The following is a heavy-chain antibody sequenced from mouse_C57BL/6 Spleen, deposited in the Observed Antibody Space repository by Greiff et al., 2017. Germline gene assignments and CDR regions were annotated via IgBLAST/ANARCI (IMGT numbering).Heavy chain of an antibody. Sequence: QVQLKQSGAELARPGASVKLSCKASGYTFTSYGISWVKQRTGQGLEWIGEIYPRSGNTYYNQKFKGKATLTVDQSSSTAYMQLNSLTSEDSAVYYCAGLLDPFAYWGQGTLVTVSA. V-gene: IGHV1-81*01. D-gene: IGHD1-1*01. J-gene: IGHJ3*01. CDR3: AGLLDPFAY. CDR2: IYPRSGNT. CDR1: GYTFTSYG.